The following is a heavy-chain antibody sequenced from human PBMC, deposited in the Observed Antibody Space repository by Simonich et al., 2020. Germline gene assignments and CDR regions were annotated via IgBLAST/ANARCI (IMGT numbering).Heavy chain of an antibody. CDR2: ISSINSYI. D-gene: IGHD2-2*01. CDR3: ARGSTENWYFDL. Sequence: EVQLVESGGGLVKPGGSLRLSCAASGFTFSSYSMNWVRQAPGKGLAWVSSISSINSYIYYADSVKGRFTISRDNAKNSLYLQMNSLRAEDTAVYYCARGSTENWYFDLWGRGTLVTVSS. V-gene: IGHV3-21*01. J-gene: IGHJ2*01. CDR1: GFTFSSYS.